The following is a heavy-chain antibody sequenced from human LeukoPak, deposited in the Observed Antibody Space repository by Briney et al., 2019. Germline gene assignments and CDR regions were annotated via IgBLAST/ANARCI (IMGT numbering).Heavy chain of an antibody. D-gene: IGHD4-17*01. CDR2: IKPSDGGI. Sequence: ASVKVSCKASGYTFTSYYMHWERQAPGQGLEGMGIIKPSDGGISYAQKFQGRVTMTRDTSTSTLYMDLSSLRADDTAVYYCARETYGHAFDIWGQGTMVTVSS. V-gene: IGHV1-46*01. CDR3: ARETYGHAFDI. J-gene: IGHJ3*02. CDR1: GYTFTSYY.